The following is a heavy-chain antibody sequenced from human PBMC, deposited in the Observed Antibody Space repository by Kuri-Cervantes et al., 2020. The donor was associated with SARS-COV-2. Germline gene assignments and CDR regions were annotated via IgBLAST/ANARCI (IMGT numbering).Heavy chain of an antibody. CDR1: GGSFSGYY. CDR3: ARARSMITFGGVIDPYNWFEP. Sequence: SQTLSLTCAVYGGSFSGYYWSWIRQPAGKGLEWIGYIYTSGSTNYNPSLKSRVTISVDTSKNQFSLKLSSVTAADTAVYYCARARSMITFGGVIDPYNWFEPWGRGTQVTVS. CDR2: IYTSGST. J-gene: IGHJ5*02. V-gene: IGHV4-4*09. D-gene: IGHD3-16*02.